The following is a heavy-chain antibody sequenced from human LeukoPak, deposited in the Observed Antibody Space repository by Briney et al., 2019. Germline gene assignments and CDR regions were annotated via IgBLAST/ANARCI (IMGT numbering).Heavy chain of an antibody. CDR3: WQGGYFDY. J-gene: IGHJ4*02. CDR2: INDDGSTT. CDR1: GFTFNSYW. Sequence: PGGSPRLSCAASGFTFNSYWMHWVRQAPGKGLVWVSRINDDGSTTSYADSVKGRFTISRDNAKNTLYLQMNSLRAEDTAVYYCWQGGYFDYWGQGALVTVSS. D-gene: IGHD3-22*01. V-gene: IGHV3-74*01.